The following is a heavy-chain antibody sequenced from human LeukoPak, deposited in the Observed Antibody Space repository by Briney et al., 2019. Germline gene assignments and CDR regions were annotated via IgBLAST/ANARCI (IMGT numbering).Heavy chain of an antibody. CDR1: GYTLTGYY. Sequence: GASVKVSCKASGYTLTGYYMHWVRQAPGQGLEWMGIINPSGGSTSYARKFQARVTMTTDTSTSTAYMELRSLRSDDTAVYFCARVEGPSIFGVVDYWGPGTLVTVSS. CDR2: INPSGGST. J-gene: IGHJ4*02. CDR3: ARVEGPSIFGVVDY. V-gene: IGHV1-46*01. D-gene: IGHD3-3*01.